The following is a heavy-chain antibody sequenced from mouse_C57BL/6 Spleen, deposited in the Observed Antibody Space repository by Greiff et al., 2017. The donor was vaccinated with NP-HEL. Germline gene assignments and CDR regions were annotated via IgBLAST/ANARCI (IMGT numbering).Heavy chain of an antibody. V-gene: IGHV5-17*01. Sequence: EVMLVESGGGLVKPGGSLKLSCAASGFTFSDYGMHWVRQAPEKGLEWVAYISSGSSTIYYADTVKGRFTIARDNAKNTLFLQMTSLRSEDTAMYYCALGYAMDYWGQGTSVTVSS. J-gene: IGHJ4*01. CDR1: GFTFSDYG. CDR3: ALGYAMDY. D-gene: IGHD4-1*01. CDR2: ISSGSSTI.